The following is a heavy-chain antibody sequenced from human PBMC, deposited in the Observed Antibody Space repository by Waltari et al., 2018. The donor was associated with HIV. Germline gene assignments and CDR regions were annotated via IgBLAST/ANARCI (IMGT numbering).Heavy chain of an antibody. Sequence: QLQLVQSGGGLVKPGGSLRLSCAASGFTLSDYHMSWIRQAPGRGLEWVSHISSSGDTIYYADSVKGRFTISRDNAENSLYLQMNSLRDEDTALYYCASTVRPNYYKYYGMDVWGQGTTVTVSS. CDR1: GFTLSDYH. J-gene: IGHJ6*02. CDR3: ASTVRPNYYKYYGMDV. V-gene: IGHV3-11*04. CDR2: ISSSGDTI. D-gene: IGHD3-10*01.